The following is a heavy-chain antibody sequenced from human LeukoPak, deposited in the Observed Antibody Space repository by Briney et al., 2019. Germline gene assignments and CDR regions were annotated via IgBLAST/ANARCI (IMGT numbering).Heavy chain of an antibody. V-gene: IGHV3-23*01. CDR1: GFTFSSYA. CDR2: ISGGGGST. CDR3: AKDPLVATISPGYYFDY. D-gene: IGHD5-12*01. J-gene: IGHJ4*02. Sequence: GGSLRLSCAASGFTFSSYAMSWVRQAPGKGLEWVSAISGGGGSTYYADSVKGRFTISRDNSKNTLYLQMNSLRAEDTAVYYCAKDPLVATISPGYYFDYWGQGTLVTVSS.